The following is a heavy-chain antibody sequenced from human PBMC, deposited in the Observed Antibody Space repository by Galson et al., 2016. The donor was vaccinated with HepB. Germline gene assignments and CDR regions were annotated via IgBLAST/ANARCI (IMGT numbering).Heavy chain of an antibody. CDR2: TDPSESYV. CDR1: GYNFNNYW. V-gene: IGHV5-10-1*01. D-gene: IGHD4-23*01. Sequence: QSGAEVKKPGESLRISCKASGYNFNNYWISWVRQMPGKGLEWMGRTDPSESYVQYSPSFQGNVTISVDKSVGTAWLQWSSLKAPDTASDYCARHAVVPDYYYMDVWGEGTTVTVSS. CDR3: ARHAVVPDYYYMDV. J-gene: IGHJ6*03.